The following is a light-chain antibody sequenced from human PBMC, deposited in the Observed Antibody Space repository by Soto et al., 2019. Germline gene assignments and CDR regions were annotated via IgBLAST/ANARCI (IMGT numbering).Light chain of an antibody. Sequence: QYVLTQPPSASGTPGQRVTISCSGSSSNIGRNTVNWYQQLPGTAPKLLIHSNNQRPSGVPDRFSGSKSGTSASLAISGLQSEDEADYDCAAWDDSLNGVVFGGGTKVTVL. CDR2: SNN. V-gene: IGLV1-44*01. CDR1: SSNIGRNT. CDR3: AAWDDSLNGVV. J-gene: IGLJ3*02.